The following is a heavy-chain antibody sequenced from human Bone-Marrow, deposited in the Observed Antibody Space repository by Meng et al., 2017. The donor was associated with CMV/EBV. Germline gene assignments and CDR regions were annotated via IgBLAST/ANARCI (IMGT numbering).Heavy chain of an antibody. CDR2: ISGSGGST. J-gene: IGHJ6*02. CDR1: GFTFSSYA. Sequence: GGSLRLSCAASGFTFSSYAMSWVRQAPGKGLEWVSAISGSGGSTYYADSVKGRFTISRDNSKNTLYLQMNSLRAEDTAVYYCAKDGTVPAALPHGMDVWGQGTTVTVSS. CDR3: AKDGTVPAALPHGMDV. V-gene: IGHV3-23*01. D-gene: IGHD2-2*01.